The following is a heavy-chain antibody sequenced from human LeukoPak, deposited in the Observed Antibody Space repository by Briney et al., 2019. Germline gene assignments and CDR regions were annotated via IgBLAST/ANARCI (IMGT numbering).Heavy chain of an antibody. Sequence: GGSLRLSCAASGFTFSSYWMSWVRQAPGKGLEWVSAISGRDDSTYYADSVKGRFTISRDTSKNTLFLQMNSLRAEGTAVYYCAKWGDYDILTGYYDPDYWGQGTLVTVSS. D-gene: IGHD3-9*01. V-gene: IGHV3-23*01. J-gene: IGHJ4*02. CDR3: AKWGDYDILTGYYDPDY. CDR2: ISGRDDST. CDR1: GFTFSSYW.